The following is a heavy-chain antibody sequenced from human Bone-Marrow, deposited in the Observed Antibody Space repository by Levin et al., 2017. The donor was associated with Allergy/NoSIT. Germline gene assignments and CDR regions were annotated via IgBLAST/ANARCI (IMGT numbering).Heavy chain of an antibody. V-gene: IGHV3-13*04. Sequence: GESLKISCAASGFTFSSYDMHWVRQATGRGLEWVSAIGTAADSYYSGSVKGRFTVSRDDAKNSFYLQMNSLRAGDTAVYYCARVALPRYCTSTSCSDSGYYFDYWGQGTLVTVSS. CDR3: ARVALPRYCTSTSCSDSGYYFDY. D-gene: IGHD2-2*01. J-gene: IGHJ4*02. CDR1: GFTFSSYD. CDR2: IGTAADS.